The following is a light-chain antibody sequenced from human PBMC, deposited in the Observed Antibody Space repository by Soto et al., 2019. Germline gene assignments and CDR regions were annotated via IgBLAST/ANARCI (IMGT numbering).Light chain of an antibody. CDR2: GAS. Sequence: IQLTQSPSYLSASVGDRVTITCRASQGINKFLAWYQQKPGKAPQLLIYGASTLQSGVPSRFSGSGSGTDFTLTISSLQPEDFATYYCQQLTNFRFTFGQGTRLEIK. CDR3: QQLTNFRFT. J-gene: IGKJ5*01. CDR1: QGINKF. V-gene: IGKV1-9*01.